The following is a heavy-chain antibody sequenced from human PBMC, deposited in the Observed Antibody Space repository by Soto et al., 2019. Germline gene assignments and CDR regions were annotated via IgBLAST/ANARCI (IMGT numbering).Heavy chain of an antibody. CDR3: AKDEKDYYGLDV. Sequence: QVQLVESGGGVVQPGRSLRLSCAASGFTFSSYGMHWVRQAPGKGLEGVAVISYDGSNNYYADSVKGRFTISRDNSKNTLYLQMNSLRAEDTAVYYCAKDEKDYYGLDVWGQGTTVTVSS. CDR2: ISYDGSNN. J-gene: IGHJ6*02. CDR1: GFTFSSYG. V-gene: IGHV3-30*18.